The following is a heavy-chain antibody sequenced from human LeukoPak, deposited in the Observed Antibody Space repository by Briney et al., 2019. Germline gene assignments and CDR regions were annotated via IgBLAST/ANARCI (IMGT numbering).Heavy chain of an antibody. V-gene: IGHV4-39*07. Sequence: SETLSLTCTVSGGSISTITYYWGWIRQPPGKGLEWVGHMYYRGNTFYNPSLKSRVTISVDTSKNQFSLKLSSVTAADTAVYYCARGVVVPAARSVSYYYMDVWGKGTTVTVSS. CDR3: ARGVVVPAARSVSYYYMDV. D-gene: IGHD2-2*01. CDR2: MYYRGNT. J-gene: IGHJ6*03. CDR1: GGSISTITYY.